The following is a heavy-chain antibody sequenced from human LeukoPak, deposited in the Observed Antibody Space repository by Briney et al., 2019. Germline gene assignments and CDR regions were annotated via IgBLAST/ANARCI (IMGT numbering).Heavy chain of an antibody. J-gene: IGHJ6*02. V-gene: IGHV3-66*01. D-gene: IGHD3-10*01. CDR3: ARDFRAMVRGVYYYYGMDV. CDR1: GFTVSSNY. Sequence: AGGSLRLSCAASGFTVSSNYMSWVRQAPGKGLEWVSVIYSGGSTYYADSVKGRFTISRDNSRNTLYLRMNSLRAEDTAVYYCARDFRAMVRGVYYYYGMDVWGQGTTVTVSS. CDR2: IYSGGST.